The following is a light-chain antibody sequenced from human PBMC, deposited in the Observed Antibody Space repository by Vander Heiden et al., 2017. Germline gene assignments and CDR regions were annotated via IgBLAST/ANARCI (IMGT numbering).Light chain of an antibody. J-gene: IGLJ2*01. Sequence: SYVLTQPPSVSLAPGKTATLTCGGANIGTKAVHWYQQKPGQAPVLVVHDNGDPPSGIPDRFSGANSGNTATLTISRVEAADAADYYCQVWDTTSNHVVFGGGTQLTVL. CDR2: DNG. V-gene: IGLV3-21*03. CDR1: NIGTKA. CDR3: QVWDTTSNHVV.